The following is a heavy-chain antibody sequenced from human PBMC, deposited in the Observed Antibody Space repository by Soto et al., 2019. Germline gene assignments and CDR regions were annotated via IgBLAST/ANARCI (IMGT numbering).Heavy chain of an antibody. CDR3: AKAKEVYCSGGSCYSGPGGFDY. J-gene: IGHJ4*02. CDR2: ISGSGGST. Sequence: GGSLRLSCAASGFTFSSYAMSWVRQAPGKGLEWVSAISGSGGSTYYADSVKGRFTISRDNSKNTLYLQMNSLRAGDTAVYYCAKAKEVYCSGGSCYSGPGGFDYWGQGTLVPVSS. V-gene: IGHV3-23*01. D-gene: IGHD2-15*01. CDR1: GFTFSSYA.